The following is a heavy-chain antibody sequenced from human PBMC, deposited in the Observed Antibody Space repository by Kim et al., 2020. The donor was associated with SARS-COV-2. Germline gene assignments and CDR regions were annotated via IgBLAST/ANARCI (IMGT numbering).Heavy chain of an antibody. CDR2: IKSKTDGGTT. CDR1: GFTFSNAW. CDR3: TTEGWERSSWSLFDY. J-gene: IGHJ4*02. D-gene: IGHD6-13*01. V-gene: IGHV3-15*01. Sequence: GGSLRLSCAASGFTFSNAWMSWVRQAPGKGLEWVGRIKSKTDGGTTDYAAPVKGRFTISRDDSKNTLYLQMNSLKTEDTAVYYCTTEGWERSSWSLFDYWGQGTLVTVSS.